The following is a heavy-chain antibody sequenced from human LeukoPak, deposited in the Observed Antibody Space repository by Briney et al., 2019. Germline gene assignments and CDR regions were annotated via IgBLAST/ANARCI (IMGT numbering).Heavy chain of an antibody. CDR3: ARVYCSSTSCLFDY. Sequence: SETLSLTCTVSGGSISSYYWSWIRQPAGKGLEWIGRVHTSGSTNYNPSLKSRVTMSVDTSKNQFSLKLSSVTAADTAVYYCARVYCSSTSCLFDYWGRGTLVTVSS. J-gene: IGHJ4*02. CDR2: VHTSGST. D-gene: IGHD2-2*01. V-gene: IGHV4-4*07. CDR1: GGSISSYY.